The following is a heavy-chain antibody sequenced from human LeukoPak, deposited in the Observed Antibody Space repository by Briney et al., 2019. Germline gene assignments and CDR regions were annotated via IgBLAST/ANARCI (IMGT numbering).Heavy chain of an antibody. D-gene: IGHD5-12*01. CDR2: IYSGGST. CDR3: AKYSGWYAENAFDI. CDR1: KFTVSSKY. Sequence: GGSLRLSCAASKFTVSSKYMSWVRQAPGKGLEWVSVIYSGGSTHYADSVKGRFTISRDNSKNTLYLQMNSLRAEDTAVYYCAKYSGWYAENAFDIWGQGTMVTVSS. J-gene: IGHJ3*02. V-gene: IGHV3-66*01.